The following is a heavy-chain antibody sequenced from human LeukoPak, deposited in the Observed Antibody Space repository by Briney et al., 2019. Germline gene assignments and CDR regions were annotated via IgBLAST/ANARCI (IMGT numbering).Heavy chain of an antibody. V-gene: IGHV4-39*01. D-gene: IGHD4-17*01. J-gene: IGHJ4*02. Sequence: PSETLSLTCTVSGGSISSSSYYWGRIRQPPGQGLVWNVSIYYSGSTYYNPSLKSRVTISVDTSKNQFSLKLSSVTAADTAVYYCARHCPDYGDYPNFDYWGQGTLVTVSS. CDR1: GGSISSSSYY. CDR3: ARHCPDYGDYPNFDY. CDR2: IYYSGST.